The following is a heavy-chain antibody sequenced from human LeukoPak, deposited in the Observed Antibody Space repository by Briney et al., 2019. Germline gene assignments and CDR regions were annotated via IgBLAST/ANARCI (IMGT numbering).Heavy chain of an antibody. CDR1: GYTFTSYA. Sequence: ASVKVSSKASGYTFTSYAMHWVRQAPGQRLEWMGWINAGNGNTKYSQKFQGRVTITRDTSASTAYMELSSLRSEDTAVYYCATNPGLIWELPANWGQGTLVTVSS. J-gene: IGHJ4*02. CDR3: ATNPGLIWELPAN. V-gene: IGHV1-3*01. D-gene: IGHD1-26*01. CDR2: INAGNGNT.